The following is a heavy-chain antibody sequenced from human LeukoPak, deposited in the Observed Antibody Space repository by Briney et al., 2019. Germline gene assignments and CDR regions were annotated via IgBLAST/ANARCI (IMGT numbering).Heavy chain of an antibody. Sequence: PSETLSLTCTVSGGSISGYYWSWIRQPPGKGLEWIGYIYYSGDTNYNPSLKSRVTISVDTSKNQFSLKLSSVTAADTALYYCAISRAGFGFDPWGQGTLVTVSS. CDR2: IYYSGDT. J-gene: IGHJ5*02. CDR3: AISRAGFGFDP. V-gene: IGHV4-59*08. CDR1: GGSISGYY.